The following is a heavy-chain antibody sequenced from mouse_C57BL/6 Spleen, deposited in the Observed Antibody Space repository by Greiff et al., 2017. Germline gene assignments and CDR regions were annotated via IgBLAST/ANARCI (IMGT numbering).Heavy chain of an antibody. D-gene: IGHD2-1*01. CDR2: IDPSDSYT. J-gene: IGHJ2*01. CDR3: ARRDCGNYVDY. CDR1: GYTFTSYW. V-gene: IGHV1-50*01. Sequence: QVQLQQPGAELVKPGASVKLSCKASGYTFTSYWMQWVKQRPGQGLEWIGEIDPSDSYTNYNQKFKGKATLTVATSSSTAYMQLSSLTSEDSAVYYCARRDCGNYVDYWGQGTTLTVSS.